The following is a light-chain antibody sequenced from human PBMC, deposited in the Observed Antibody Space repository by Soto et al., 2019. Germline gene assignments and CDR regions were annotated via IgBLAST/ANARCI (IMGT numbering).Light chain of an antibody. CDR2: GAS. Sequence: ETVLTQSPGTLSSSPGETATLSCRASQSVASNSLAWYQQKPGQAPRLLVYGASGRATDIPDRFSGRGSGTDFTLTINRLEPEDFAVYYCQNYDSSPYTFGQGTKLEIK. CDR3: QNYDSSPYT. CDR1: QSVASNS. V-gene: IGKV3-20*01. J-gene: IGKJ2*01.